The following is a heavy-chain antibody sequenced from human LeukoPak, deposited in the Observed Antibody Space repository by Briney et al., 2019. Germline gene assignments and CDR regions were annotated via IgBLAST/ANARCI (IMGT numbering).Heavy chain of an antibody. CDR3: ARGPSGDYGDYYYYYYMDV. CDR1: GGSISSGSYY. D-gene: IGHD4-17*01. J-gene: IGHJ6*03. V-gene: IGHV4-61*02. Sequence: PSQTLSLTCTVSGGSISSGSYYWSWIRQPAGKGLEWIGRIYTSGSTNYNPSLKSRVTILVATSKNQFSLKLRSATAADTAVYYCARGPSGDYGDYYYYYYMDVWGKGTTVTISS. CDR2: IYTSGST.